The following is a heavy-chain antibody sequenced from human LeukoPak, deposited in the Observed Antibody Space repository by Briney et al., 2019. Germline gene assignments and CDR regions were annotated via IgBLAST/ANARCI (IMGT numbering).Heavy chain of an antibody. J-gene: IGHJ5*02. CDR3: AKGAGGFSYYNWFDP. V-gene: IGHV4-39*07. CDR2: IYYSGTT. D-gene: IGHD5-18*01. CDR1: GYSISSSPYY. Sequence: SETLSLTCTVSGYSISSSPYYWGWIRQPPGKGLEWIGSIYYSGTTHYNPSLESRVTISVDTSKNQFSLKLASVTAADTAIYYCAKGAGGFSYYNWFDPWGQGTLVTVSS.